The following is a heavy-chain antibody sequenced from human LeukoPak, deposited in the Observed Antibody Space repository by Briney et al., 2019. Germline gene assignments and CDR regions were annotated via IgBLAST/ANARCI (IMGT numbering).Heavy chain of an antibody. Sequence: AISCSGGNTYYADSVKRRFTISRDNSRNTLYLQMNSLRAEDTAVYYCAKASDSSGYQLFDYWGQGTLVPVSS. D-gene: IGHD3-22*01. V-gene: IGHV3-23*01. CDR2: ISCSGGNT. J-gene: IGHJ4*02. CDR3: AKASDSSGYQLFDY.